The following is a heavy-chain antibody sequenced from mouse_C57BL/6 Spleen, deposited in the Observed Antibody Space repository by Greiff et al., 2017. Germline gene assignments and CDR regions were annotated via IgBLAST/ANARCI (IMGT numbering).Heavy chain of an antibody. D-gene: IGHD1-1*02. J-gene: IGHJ4*01. CDR2: IDPSDSYT. V-gene: IGHV1-50*01. Sequence: QVQLQQPGAELVKPGASVKLSCKASGYTFTSYWMQWVKQRPGQGLEWIGEIDPSDSYTNYNQKFKGKATVTVDTSSSPAYRQLSSLTSEDSAGYYGARPMVGYYARDYWGQGTSVTVSA. CDR3: ARPMVGYYARDY. CDR1: GYTFTSYW.